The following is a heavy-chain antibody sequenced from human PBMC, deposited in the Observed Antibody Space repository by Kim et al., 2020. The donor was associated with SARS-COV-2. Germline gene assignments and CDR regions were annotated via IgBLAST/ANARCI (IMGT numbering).Heavy chain of an antibody. J-gene: IGHJ6*02. D-gene: IGHD4-17*01. CDR1: GYTFTTYG. CDR3: AGDLVGDPAAAPYYYYFGMDV. CDR2: ISTYDGNT. Sequence: ASVKVSCKASGYTFTTYGIIWVRQAPGQGLEWMGWISTYDGNTNYAQKFQGRVTMTTDTSTRTVYMDLRSLISDDTAVYYCAGDLVGDPAAAPYYYYFGMDVWGQGTTVTVSS. V-gene: IGHV1-18*01.